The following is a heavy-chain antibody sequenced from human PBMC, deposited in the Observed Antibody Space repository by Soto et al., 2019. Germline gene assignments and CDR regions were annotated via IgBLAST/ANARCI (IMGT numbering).Heavy chain of an antibody. CDR1: GYSFTSYL. V-gene: IGHV1-18*01. CDR3: ERGRRSITGTTLDY. D-gene: IGHD1-7*01. Sequence: ASLKVSCKASGYSFTSYLISRGRQAPGQGLEWMGWISAYNGNTNYAQKLQGRVTMTTDTSTSTAYMELRSLRSDDTAVYYCERGRRSITGTTLDYWGQGTLVTVS. CDR2: ISAYNGNT. J-gene: IGHJ4*02.